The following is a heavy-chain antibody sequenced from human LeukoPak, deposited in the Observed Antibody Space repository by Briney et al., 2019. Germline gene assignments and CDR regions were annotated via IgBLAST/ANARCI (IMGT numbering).Heavy chain of an antibody. CDR1: GFTFSSYW. J-gene: IGHJ4*02. V-gene: IGHV3-74*01. D-gene: IGHD5-12*01. CDR3: TRGYVGIDY. CDR2: IDSDGSDT. Sequence: GGSLRLSCAASGFTFSSYWMHGVRQAPGRGLVWVSRIDSDGSDTIYADSVKGRFTISRDNAKNTLYLQMNSLRAEDTAVYYCTRGYVGIDYWGQGTLVTVSS.